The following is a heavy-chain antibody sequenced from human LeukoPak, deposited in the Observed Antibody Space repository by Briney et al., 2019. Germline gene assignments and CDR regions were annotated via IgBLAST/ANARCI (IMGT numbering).Heavy chain of an antibody. Sequence: PGGSLRLSCAASGFTVSSYYMNWVRQAPGKGLEWVSVIYSGGSTYYIDSVKGRFTISRHNSRSTLYLQMNSLGGEDTAVYYCGRYYVMDVWGQGTSVTVSS. J-gene: IGHJ6*02. CDR2: IYSGGST. CDR3: GRYYVMDV. V-gene: IGHV3-53*04. CDR1: GFTVSSYY.